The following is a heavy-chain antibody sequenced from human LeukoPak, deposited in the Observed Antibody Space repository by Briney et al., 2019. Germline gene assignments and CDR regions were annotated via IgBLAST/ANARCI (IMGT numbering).Heavy chain of an antibody. V-gene: IGHV1-69*06. CDR3: ARALMRYYYMDV. Sequence: ASVKVSCKASGGIFSSYAINWVRQAPGQGLEWMGRIIPIFGTSNYAQKFQDRVAITANKSTNTAYMELSSLRSEDTAVYYCARALMRYYYMDVWGKGTTVTVSS. CDR2: IIPIFGTS. J-gene: IGHJ6*03. CDR1: GGIFSSYA. D-gene: IGHD2-8*01.